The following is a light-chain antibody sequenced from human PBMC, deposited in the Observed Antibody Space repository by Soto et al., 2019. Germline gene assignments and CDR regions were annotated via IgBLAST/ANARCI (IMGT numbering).Light chain of an antibody. Sequence: EIVLTQSPATLSLSPGERATLSCRASQSVTSYLAWYQQRTGQAPRILINDESRRANGIPDRLSGSGSGAELNLTISRLEPEDFAVYYCQQRSSWPITFGQGTRLEIK. CDR1: QSVTSY. V-gene: IGKV3-11*01. CDR3: QQRSSWPIT. J-gene: IGKJ5*01. CDR2: DES.